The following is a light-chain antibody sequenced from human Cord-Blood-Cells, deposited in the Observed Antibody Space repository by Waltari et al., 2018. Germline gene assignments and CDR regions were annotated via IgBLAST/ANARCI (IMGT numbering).Light chain of an antibody. CDR1: QSVSSN. V-gene: IGKV3-15*01. CDR3: QQYNNWT. Sequence: EIVMTQSQATLSVSPGERATLSCRASQSVSSNLAWYQQKPGQAPRLLIYGVSTRATGIPARFSGSGSGTEFTLTISSLQSEDFAVYYCQQYNNWTFGQGTKVEIK. J-gene: IGKJ1*01. CDR2: GVS.